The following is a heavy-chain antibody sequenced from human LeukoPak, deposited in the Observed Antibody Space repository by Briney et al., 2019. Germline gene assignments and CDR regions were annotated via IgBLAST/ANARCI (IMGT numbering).Heavy chain of an antibody. Sequence: GGSLRLSCAASGFTFSSYGMHWVRQAPGKGLEWVAFIRYDGSNKYYADSVKGRFTISRDNSKNTLYLQMNSLRAEDTAVYYCAKAPYGDPYYLDYWGQGTLVTVSS. D-gene: IGHD4-17*01. V-gene: IGHV3-30*02. J-gene: IGHJ4*02. CDR2: IRYDGSNK. CDR1: GFTFSSYG. CDR3: AKAPYGDPYYLDY.